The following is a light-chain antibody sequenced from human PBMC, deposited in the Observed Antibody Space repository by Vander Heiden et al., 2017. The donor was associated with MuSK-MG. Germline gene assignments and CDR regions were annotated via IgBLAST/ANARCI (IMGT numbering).Light chain of an antibody. V-gene: IGKV1-39*01. J-gene: IGKJ4*01. Sequence: DIHMTQSPSSLSASVGDSVTITCRSTQDLNNFLNWYQMKPGQAPRLLIFATSILQNGVPPRFTGGHSGTEFTLTISPLQPEDFATYYCQQSYSLPLTFGGGTQLDIK. CDR2: ATS. CDR3: QQSYSLPLT. CDR1: QDLNNF.